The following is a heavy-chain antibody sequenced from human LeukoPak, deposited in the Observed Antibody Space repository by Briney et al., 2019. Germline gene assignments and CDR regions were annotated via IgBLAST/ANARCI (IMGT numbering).Heavy chain of an antibody. D-gene: IGHD6-6*01. V-gene: IGHV3-74*01. CDR3: ARGPNSNWSGLDF. CDR2: ISSTGSTT. CDR1: GFSFSGHW. J-gene: IGHJ4*02. Sequence: GGSLRLSCTASGFSFSGHWMHWARQLPGKGLVWVSRISSTGSTTSYADSVKGRFTVSRDNAKNTLYLQVNNLRAEDTAVYYCARGPNSNWSGLDFWGQGTLLTVSS.